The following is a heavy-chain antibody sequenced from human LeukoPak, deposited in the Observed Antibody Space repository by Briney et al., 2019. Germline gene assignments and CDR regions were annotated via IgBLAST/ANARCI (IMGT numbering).Heavy chain of an antibody. D-gene: IGHD6-13*01. CDR1: GYSISSGYF. CDR2: IYQSETA. V-gene: IGHV4-38-2*02. Sequence: SETLSLTCTVSGYSISSGYFWGWRRQPPGKGLEWIGSIYQSETAHYNPSLKSRVTISVDKSKNQFSLKLSSVTAADTAVYYCAGAAPHLDWGQGTLVTVSS. J-gene: IGHJ4*02. CDR3: AGAAPHLD.